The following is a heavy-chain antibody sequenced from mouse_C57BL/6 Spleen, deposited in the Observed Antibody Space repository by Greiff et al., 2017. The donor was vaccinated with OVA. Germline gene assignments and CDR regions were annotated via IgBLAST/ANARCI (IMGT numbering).Heavy chain of an antibody. CDR3: ARERGYGSNPYWYFDV. CDR2: INYDGSST. V-gene: IGHV5-16*01. D-gene: IGHD1-1*01. Sequence: DVQLVESEGGLVQPGSSMKLSCTASGFTFSDYYMAWVRQVPEKGLEWVANINYDGSSTYYLDSLKSRFIISRDNAKNILYLQMSSLKSEDTATYYCARERGYGSNPYWYFDVWGTGTTVTVSS. J-gene: IGHJ1*03. CDR1: GFTFSDYY.